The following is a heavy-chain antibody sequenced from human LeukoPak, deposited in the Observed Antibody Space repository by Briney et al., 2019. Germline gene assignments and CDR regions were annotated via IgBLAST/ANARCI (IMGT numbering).Heavy chain of an antibody. V-gene: IGHV3-23*01. J-gene: IGHJ3*02. CDR3: AKHRGGWIDAFDI. CDR2: IGAGGTFT. Sequence: EPGGSLRLSCTASGFTFSSYAMNWVRQAPGKGLEWVSGIGAGGTFTYYADSVKGRFTIFRDNSRNTLYLQMNSLRADDTAVYYCAKHRGGWIDAFDIWGQGTMVTVSS. CDR1: GFTFSSYA. D-gene: IGHD5-12*01.